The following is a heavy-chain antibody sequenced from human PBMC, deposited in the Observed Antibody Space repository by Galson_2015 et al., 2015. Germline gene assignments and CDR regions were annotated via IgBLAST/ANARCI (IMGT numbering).Heavy chain of an antibody. V-gene: IGHV3-30*18. J-gene: IGHJ6*02. CDR3: AKIAPPYYYYSGMYV. D-gene: IGHD3-22*01. Sequence: SLRLSCAASGFTFSSYGMHWVRQAPGKGLEWVAVISYDGSNKYYEDSVKGRFTISRDNSKNTLYLQMNSLRAEDTAVYYCAKIAPPYYYYSGMYVWGQGTTVTVSS. CDR1: GFTFSSYG. CDR2: ISYDGSNK.